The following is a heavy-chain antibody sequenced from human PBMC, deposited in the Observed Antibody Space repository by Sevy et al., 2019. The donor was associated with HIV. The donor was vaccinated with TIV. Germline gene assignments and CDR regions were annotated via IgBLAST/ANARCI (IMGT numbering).Heavy chain of an antibody. D-gene: IGHD4-17*01. CDR2: IQSKTDGGTT. V-gene: IGHV3-15*01. CDR3: TTEALDGDYGDYYYYGMDV. J-gene: IGHJ6*02. CDR1: GFTFSDVW. Sequence: GGSLRLSCAASGFTFSDVWMSWVRQAPGKGLEWVGRIQSKTDGGTTDYAAPVKDRFTISRDDSKNTLYRQMNSLKTEETAVYYCTTEALDGDYGDYYYYGMDVWGQGTTVTVSS.